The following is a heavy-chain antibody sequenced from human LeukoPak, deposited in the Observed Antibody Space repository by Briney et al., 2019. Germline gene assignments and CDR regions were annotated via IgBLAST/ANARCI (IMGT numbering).Heavy chain of an antibody. CDR2: IDRDGSRI. CDR3: GRDPTYSYDSSGSHFAY. Sequence: GGSLRLSCAVSGFTCSSYWMHWVRQAPGKGLEWVSRIDRDGSRINYADAVKGRFTISRDNGKNTLFLQMNSLRAEDAAVDYCGRDPTYSYDSSGSHFAYGGKETRVTFS. D-gene: IGHD3-22*01. V-gene: IGHV3-74*01. CDR1: GFTCSSYW. J-gene: IGHJ4*02.